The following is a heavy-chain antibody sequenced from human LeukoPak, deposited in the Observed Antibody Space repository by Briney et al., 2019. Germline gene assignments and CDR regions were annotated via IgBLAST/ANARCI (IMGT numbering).Heavy chain of an antibody. V-gene: IGHV4-4*07. CDR3: ARMGYYDYVWGSYRPAYWFDP. CDR2: IYSSGST. Sequence: SETLSLTCTVSGGSISSYYWSWIRQPAGKGLEWIGRIYSSGSTTYNPSLQSRVTISVDTSKNHFSLKLSSVTAADTAVYYCARMGYYDYVWGSYRPAYWFDPWGQGTLVTVAS. D-gene: IGHD3-16*02. J-gene: IGHJ5*02. CDR1: GGSISSYY.